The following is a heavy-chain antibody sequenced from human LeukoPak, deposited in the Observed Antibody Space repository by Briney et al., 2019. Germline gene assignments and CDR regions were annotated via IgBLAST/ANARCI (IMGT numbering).Heavy chain of an antibody. D-gene: IGHD3-22*01. Sequence: GASVKVSCKASGYTFAGYYMHWVRQAPGQGLEWMGWINPNSGGTNYAQKFQGRVTMTRDTSISTAYMELSRLRSDDTAVYYCARDRPDYYDSSGYPLIYYYGMDVWGQGTTVTVSS. CDR3: ARDRPDYYDSSGYPLIYYYGMDV. CDR1: GYTFAGYY. CDR2: INPNSGGT. J-gene: IGHJ6*02. V-gene: IGHV1-2*02.